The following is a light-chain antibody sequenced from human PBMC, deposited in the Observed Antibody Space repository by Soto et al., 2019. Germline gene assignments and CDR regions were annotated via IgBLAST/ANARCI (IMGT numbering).Light chain of an antibody. CDR2: GAS. CDR1: QSVSSSY. CDR3: QQYGSSPYT. V-gene: IGKV3-20*01. J-gene: IGKJ2*01. Sequence: EIVLTQPPGTLSLSPGERATLSCRASQSVSSSYLAWYQQKPGQAPRLLIHGASNRATGIPDRFSGSGSGTDFTLTISRLEPEDFAVYYCQQYGSSPYTFGQGTKLEIK.